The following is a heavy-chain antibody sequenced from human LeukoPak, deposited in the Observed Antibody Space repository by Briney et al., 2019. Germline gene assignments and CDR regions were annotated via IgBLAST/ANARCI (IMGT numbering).Heavy chain of an antibody. V-gene: IGHV4-39*01. D-gene: IGHD3-3*01. Sequence: SETLSLTCTVSGGSISSRSNYWGWIRQPPGKGLEWIGSIYYSGSTYYNPSLKSRVTISVDTSKNQFSLKLSSVTAADTAVYYCARRDYDFWSGYRTLGFDYWGQGTLVTVSS. CDR1: GGSISSRSNY. J-gene: IGHJ4*02. CDR2: IYYSGST. CDR3: ARRDYDFWSGYRTLGFDY.